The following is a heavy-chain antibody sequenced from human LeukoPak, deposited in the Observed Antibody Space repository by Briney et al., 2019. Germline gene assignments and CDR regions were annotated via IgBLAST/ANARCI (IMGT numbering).Heavy chain of an antibody. CDR2: ISYSGRT. Sequence: SETLSLTCTVSGGAISSNNYYWGWVRQPPGKGLEWIATISYSGRTYYNPSLTSQVTISMDTSKNQFSLKLTSVTAADTAVYYCARDSTNGNSWYFDSWGQGTLVTVSS. CDR1: GGAISSNNYY. CDR3: ARDSTNGNSWYFDS. V-gene: IGHV4-39*07. D-gene: IGHD6-13*01. J-gene: IGHJ4*02.